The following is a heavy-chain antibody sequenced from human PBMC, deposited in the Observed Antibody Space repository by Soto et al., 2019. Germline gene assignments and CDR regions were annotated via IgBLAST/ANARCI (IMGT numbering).Heavy chain of an antibody. CDR3: AKEGGSGSYTPGGGLYYYYYGMDV. J-gene: IGHJ6*02. CDR2: ISGSGGST. D-gene: IGHD1-26*01. CDR1: GFTFSSYA. Sequence: PGGSLRLSCAASGFTFSSYAMSWVRQAPGKGLEWVSAISGSGGSTYYADSVKGRFTISRDNSKNTLYLQMNSLRAEDTAVYYCAKEGGSGSYTPGGGLYYYYYGMDVWGQGTTVTVSS. V-gene: IGHV3-23*01.